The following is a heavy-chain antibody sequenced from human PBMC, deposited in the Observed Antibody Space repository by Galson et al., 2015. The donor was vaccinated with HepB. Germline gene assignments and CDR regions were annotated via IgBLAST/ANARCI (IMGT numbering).Heavy chain of an antibody. Sequence: SLRLSCAASGFTFSDYYMSWIRQAPGKGLEWVSYISSSSSYTNYADSVKGRFTISRDNAKNSLYLQMNSLRAEDTAVYYCARDPPRGYCSGTSCYSWPYWYFDLWGRGTLVTVSS. CDR2: ISSSSSYT. V-gene: IGHV3-11*06. CDR3: ARDPPRGYCSGTSCYSWPYWYFDL. D-gene: IGHD2-2*02. J-gene: IGHJ2*01. CDR1: GFTFSDYY.